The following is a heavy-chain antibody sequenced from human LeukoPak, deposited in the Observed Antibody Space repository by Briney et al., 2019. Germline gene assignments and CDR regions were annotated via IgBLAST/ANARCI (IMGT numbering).Heavy chain of an antibody. CDR1: GYSISSGYY. Sequence: PSETLSLTCTVSGYSISSGYYWGWIRQPPGKGLEWIGSIYHSGSTYYNPSLKSRVTISVDTSKNQFSLKLSSVTAADTAVYYCARDVAVAGSFENWFDPWGQGTLVTVSS. D-gene: IGHD6-19*01. V-gene: IGHV4-38-2*02. CDR3: ARDVAVAGSFENWFDP. J-gene: IGHJ5*02. CDR2: IYHSGST.